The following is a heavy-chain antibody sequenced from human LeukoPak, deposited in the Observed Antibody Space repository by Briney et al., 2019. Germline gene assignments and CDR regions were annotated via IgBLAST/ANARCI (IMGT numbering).Heavy chain of an antibody. V-gene: IGHV3-30*18. CDR3: AKEIDYGGNSFDY. CDR2: LSYDGTNK. CDR1: GFTFSSFA. J-gene: IGHJ4*02. Sequence: PGGSLRLPCAASGFTFSSFAMHWVRQAPGKGLDWVAVLSYDGTNKYYADSVKGRFTISRDNSKNTLYLQMNSLRAEDTAIYYCAKEIDYGGNSFDYWGQGTLVTVSS. D-gene: IGHD4-23*01.